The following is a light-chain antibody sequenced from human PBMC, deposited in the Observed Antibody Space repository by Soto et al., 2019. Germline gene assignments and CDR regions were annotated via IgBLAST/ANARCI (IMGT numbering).Light chain of an antibody. J-gene: IGKJ3*01. CDR2: AAS. Sequence: DIQMTQSPSSLSASVGDRVTITCRASQTIIRYLNWYQQKPGRAPNLLIYAASSLHTGVPSRFSASGSGTEFTVTISSLQPEESATYSCKQRHSTLFTSDLGTRVEI. CDR3: KQRHSTLFT. CDR1: QTIIRY. V-gene: IGKV1-39*01.